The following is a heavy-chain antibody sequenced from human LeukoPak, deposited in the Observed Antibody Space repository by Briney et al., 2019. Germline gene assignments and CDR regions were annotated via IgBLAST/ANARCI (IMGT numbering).Heavy chain of an antibody. CDR3: ARHVASGSHYYYYYMDV. D-gene: IGHD3-10*01. CDR1: GGSISSSSYY. Sequence: SETLSLTYTVSGGSISSSSYYWGWIRQPPGKGLEWIGSIYYSGSTYYNPSLKSRVTISVDTSKNQFSLKLSSVTAADTAVYYCARHVASGSHYYYYYMDVWGKGTTVTVSS. CDR2: IYYSGST. V-gene: IGHV4-39*01. J-gene: IGHJ6*03.